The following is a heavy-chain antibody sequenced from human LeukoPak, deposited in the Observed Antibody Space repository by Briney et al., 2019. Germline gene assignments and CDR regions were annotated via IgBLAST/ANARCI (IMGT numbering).Heavy chain of an antibody. CDR3: GRHAYGDSSAAFDI. D-gene: IGHD4-17*01. CDR1: GDSISSNYC. Sequence: SGTLSFTCAVSGDSISSNYCWRWVRQFPGKGLEWIGEVYRRGSTSYNPSLKSRVVISIDKSKNQYSLNLNSVTAADTAMYYCGRHAYGDSSAAFDIWGQGTMVIVSS. V-gene: IGHV4-4*02. J-gene: IGHJ3*02. CDR2: VYRRGST.